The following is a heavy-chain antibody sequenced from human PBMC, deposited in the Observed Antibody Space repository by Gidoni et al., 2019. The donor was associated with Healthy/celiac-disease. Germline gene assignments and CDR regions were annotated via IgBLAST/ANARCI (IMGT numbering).Heavy chain of an antibody. J-gene: IGHJ6*02. CDR2: ISGSGGST. D-gene: IGHD3-16*01. Sequence: EVQLLESGGGLVQPGGSLRLSCAASGFTFSSYAMSWVRQAPGMGLEWVSAISGSGGSTYYADSVKGRFTISRDNSKNTLYLQMNSLRAEDTAVYYCATVGLRDYYYGMDVWGQGTTVTVSS. CDR1: GFTFSSYA. CDR3: ATVGLRDYYYGMDV. V-gene: IGHV3-23*01.